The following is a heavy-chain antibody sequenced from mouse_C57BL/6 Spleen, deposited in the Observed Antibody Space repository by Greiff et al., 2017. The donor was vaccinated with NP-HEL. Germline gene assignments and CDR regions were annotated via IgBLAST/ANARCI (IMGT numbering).Heavy chain of an antibody. J-gene: IGHJ1*03. CDR2: FHPYNDDT. CDR3: ARANWDWYLDV. CDR1: GYTFTTYP. V-gene: IGHV1-47*01. D-gene: IGHD4-1*01. Sequence: VKLVESGAELVKPGASVKMSCKASGYTFTTYPIEWMKQNHGKSLEWIGNFHPYNDDTKYNEKFKGKATLTVEKASSTVYLELSRLTSDDSAVYYCARANWDWYLDVWGTGTTVTVSS.